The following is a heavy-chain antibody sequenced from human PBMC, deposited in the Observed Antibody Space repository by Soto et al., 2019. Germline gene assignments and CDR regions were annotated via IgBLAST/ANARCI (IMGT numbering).Heavy chain of an antibody. CDR2: IVVGSGNT. D-gene: IGHD3-16*02. V-gene: IGHV1-58*02. CDR1: GFTFTSSA. CDR3: AADPGANYDYIWGSYRFAFDI. J-gene: IGHJ3*02. Sequence: QMQLVQSGPEVKKPGTSVKVSCKASGFTFTSSAMQWVRQARGQRLEWIGWIVVGSGNTNYAQKFQERVTITRDMSTSTAYMELSSLRSEHTAVYYCAADPGANYDYIWGSYRFAFDIWGQGTMVTVSS.